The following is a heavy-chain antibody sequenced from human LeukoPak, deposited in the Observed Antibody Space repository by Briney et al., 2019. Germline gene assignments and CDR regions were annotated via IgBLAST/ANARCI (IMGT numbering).Heavy chain of an antibody. CDR3: AKGGVDPHPIY. V-gene: IGHV3-53*01. D-gene: IGHD5-12*01. J-gene: IGHJ4*02. CDR2: IYSGGNT. CDR1: GVTGSSNY. Sequence: GGALRLFCTDSGVTGSSNYMSWGRQAQGKGLEWLSVIYSGGNTYYADSVKGRFTISRDNSKNTVYLQMNSLRAEDTAVYYCAKGGVDPHPIYWGRGTLVTVSS.